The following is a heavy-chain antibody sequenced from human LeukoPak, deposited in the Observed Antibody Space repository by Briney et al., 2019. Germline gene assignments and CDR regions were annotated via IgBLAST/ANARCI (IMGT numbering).Heavy chain of an antibody. V-gene: IGHV1-69*05. CDR1: GGTFSSYV. J-gene: IGHJ6*03. CDR3: ARAGLGSYISSWYHPPYYYYYMDV. CDR2: IIPIFGTA. Sequence: ASVKVSCKASGGTFSSYVIRWVRQAPGQGLEWMGGIIPIFGTANYAQKFQGRVTITTDESTSTAYMELSSLRSEDTAVYYCARAGLGSYISSWYHPPYYYYYMDVWGKGTTVTVSS. D-gene: IGHD6-13*01.